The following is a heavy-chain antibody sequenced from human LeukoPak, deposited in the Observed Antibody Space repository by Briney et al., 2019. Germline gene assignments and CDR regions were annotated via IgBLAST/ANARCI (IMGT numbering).Heavy chain of an antibody. V-gene: IGHV3-30*18. CDR1: GFTFSTYG. D-gene: IGHD1-7*01. Sequence: GGSLRLSCEASGFTFSTYGMHWVRQAPGKGLEWMAGISYDGRDKFYADSVKGRSTISRDNTNNTLYLQMNSLRAEDTAVYYCAKEGTTVYWGQGTLVTVSS. CDR3: AKEGTTVY. CDR2: ISYDGRDK. J-gene: IGHJ4*02.